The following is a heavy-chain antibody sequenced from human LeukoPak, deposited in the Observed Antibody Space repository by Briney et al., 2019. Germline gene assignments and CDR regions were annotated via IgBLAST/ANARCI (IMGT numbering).Heavy chain of an antibody. CDR1: GFTFSSYS. CDR3: ASDRLLWFGELSRYYYGMDV. CDR2: ISSSSSSYI. D-gene: IGHD3-10*01. J-gene: IGHJ6*04. V-gene: IGHV3-21*01. Sequence: PGGSLRLSCAASGFTFSSYSMNWVRQAPGKGLEWVSSISSSSSSYIYYADSVKGRFTISRDNAKNSLYLQMNSLRAEDTAVYYCASDRLLWFGELSRYYYGMDVWGKGTTVTVSS.